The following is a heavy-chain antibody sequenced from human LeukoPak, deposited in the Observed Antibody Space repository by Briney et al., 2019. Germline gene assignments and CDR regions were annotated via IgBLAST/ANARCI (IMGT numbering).Heavy chain of an antibody. CDR1: GFSFSGYA. CDR2: LWGNSGGI. V-gene: IGHV3-23*01. J-gene: IGHJ5*02. Sequence: GGSLRLSCTASGFSFSGYAMNWVRQAPGKGLEWVAGLWGNSGGIDYADSVRGRFTISRDNSRNRIYLQMNSLRAEDTARYYCAKDFRQGDGYWDMGSWGQGTLVTVSS. CDR3: AKDFRQGDGYWDMGS. D-gene: IGHD1/OR15-1a*01.